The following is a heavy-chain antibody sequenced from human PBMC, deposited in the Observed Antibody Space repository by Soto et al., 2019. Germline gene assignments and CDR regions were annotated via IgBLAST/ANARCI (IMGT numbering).Heavy chain of an antibody. V-gene: IGHV3-33*01. CDR2: IWYDGSNK. CDR1: GFTFSSYG. D-gene: IGHD5-12*01. J-gene: IGHJ3*02. Sequence: QVQLVESGGGVVQPGRSLRLSCAASGFTFSSYGMHWVRQAPGKGLEWVAVIWYDGSNKYYADSVKGRFTISRDNSKNTLYLQMNSLRAEDTAVYYCAREGIPTITDAFDIWGQGTMVTVSS. CDR3: AREGIPTITDAFDI.